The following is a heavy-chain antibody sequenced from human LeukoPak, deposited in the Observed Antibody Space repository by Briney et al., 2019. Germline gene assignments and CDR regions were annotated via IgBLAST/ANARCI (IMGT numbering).Heavy chain of an antibody. D-gene: IGHD2-21*02. V-gene: IGHV2-70*04. Sequence: SGPALVKPTQTLTLTCTFSGFSLSTSGMRVSWIRQPPGKALEWLARIDWDDDRFYSTSLKTRLTISKDTSKNQVVLTMTNMDPVDTATYYCARMVVVTAYTFDYWGQGTLVTVSS. CDR2: IDWDDDR. CDR1: GFSLSTSGMR. CDR3: ARMVVVTAYTFDY. J-gene: IGHJ4*02.